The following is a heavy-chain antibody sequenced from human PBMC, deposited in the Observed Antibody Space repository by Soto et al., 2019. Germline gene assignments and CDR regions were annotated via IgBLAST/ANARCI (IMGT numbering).Heavy chain of an antibody. D-gene: IGHD2-2*02. CDR2: TYHSGNT. Sequence: SETLSLTCTVSGGSITTGGSYWSWIRQHPGKGLEWIGNTYHSGNTYYNPSLKSRLTISVDTSKNHFSLMVDSVTAADTAVYYCARARFQVLYGKPYFDSWGQGTLVTVSS. V-gene: IGHV4-31*03. J-gene: IGHJ4*02. CDR3: ARARFQVLYGKPYFDS. CDR1: GGSITTGGSY.